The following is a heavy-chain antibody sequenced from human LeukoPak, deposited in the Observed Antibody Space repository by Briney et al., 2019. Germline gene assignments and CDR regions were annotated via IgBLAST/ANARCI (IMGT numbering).Heavy chain of an antibody. CDR1: GFTFSNYG. D-gene: IGHD3-16*01. Sequence: GGSLRLSCAASGFTFSNYGMHWVRQAPGKGLEWVSSISSSSSYIYYADSVKGRFTISRDNAKNSLYLQMNSLRAEDTAVYYCARDLDYRFDYWGQGTLVTVSS. CDR3: ARDLDYRFDY. J-gene: IGHJ4*02. V-gene: IGHV3-21*01. CDR2: ISSSSSYI.